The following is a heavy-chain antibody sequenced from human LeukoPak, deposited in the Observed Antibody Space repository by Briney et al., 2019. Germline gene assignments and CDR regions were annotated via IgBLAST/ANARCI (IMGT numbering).Heavy chain of an antibody. J-gene: IGHJ4*02. CDR2: IRSKAYGGTT. CDR3: TSSLWFGELMPY. V-gene: IGHV3-49*04. CDR1: GFTFGDYA. D-gene: IGHD3-10*01. Sequence: PGGSLRLSCTASGFTFGDYAMSWVRRAPGKGLEWVGFIRSKAYGGTTEYAASVKGRFTISRDDSKSIAYLQMNSLKTEDTAVYYCTSSLWFGELMPYWGQGTLVTVSS.